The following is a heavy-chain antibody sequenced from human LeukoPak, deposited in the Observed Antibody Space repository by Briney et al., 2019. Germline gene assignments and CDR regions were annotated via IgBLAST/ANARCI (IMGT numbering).Heavy chain of an antibody. J-gene: IGHJ3*02. CDR1: GFTFSSYG. CDR3: AKGRSNGGSYYHDAFDI. Sequence: GGSLRLSCAASGFTFSSYGMHWVRQAPGKGLEWVAVIWYDGSNKYYADSVKGRFTISRDNSKNTLYLQMNSLRAEGTAVYYCAKGRSNGGSYYHDAFDIWGQGTMVTVSS. D-gene: IGHD1-26*01. CDR2: IWYDGSNK. V-gene: IGHV3-33*06.